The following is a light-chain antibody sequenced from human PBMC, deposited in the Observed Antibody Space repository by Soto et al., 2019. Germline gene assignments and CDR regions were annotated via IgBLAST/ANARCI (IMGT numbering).Light chain of an antibody. Sequence: QSVLIQPASVSGSPGQSITISCTGTSSDVWNNNYVSCYQQNPGKAPKVMICDVTDRPSGVSNRFSGSKSGNTASLIISWLQAEDEADYYWSSFTASSYVFGTGTKVTVL. CDR1: SSDVWNNNY. J-gene: IGLJ1*01. CDR2: DVT. CDR3: SSFTASSYV. V-gene: IGLV2-14*01.